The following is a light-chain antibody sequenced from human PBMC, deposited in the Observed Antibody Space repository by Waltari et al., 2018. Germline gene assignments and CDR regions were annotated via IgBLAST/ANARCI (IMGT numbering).Light chain of an antibody. V-gene: IGKV3-15*01. CDR2: GAS. CDR3: QQYNNWPPWT. J-gene: IGKJ1*01. CDR1: QSININ. Sequence: EIVMTQSPATLSLSPGERATLSCRASQSININLAWYQQKPGQGPRLLSYGASTRATAIPARFGGSGSGTEFTLTISSLQSEDFAVYYCQQYNNWPPWTFGQGTKVEIK.